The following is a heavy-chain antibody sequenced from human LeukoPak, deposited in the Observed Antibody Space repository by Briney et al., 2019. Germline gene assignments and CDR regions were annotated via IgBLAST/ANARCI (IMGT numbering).Heavy chain of an antibody. CDR3: AREFYGDPYYFDY. J-gene: IGHJ4*02. CDR1: GFTVSSNY. V-gene: IGHV3-53*01. CDR2: IYSGGST. Sequence: GGSLRLSCAASGFTVSSNYMSWVRQAPGKGLEWVSVIYSGGSTYYADSVKGRFTISRDNSKNTLYLQMNSLRAEDTAVYYCAREFYGDPYYFDYWGQGTLVTVSS. D-gene: IGHD4-17*01.